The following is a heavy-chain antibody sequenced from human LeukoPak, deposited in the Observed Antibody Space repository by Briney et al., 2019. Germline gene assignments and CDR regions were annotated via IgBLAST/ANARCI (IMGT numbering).Heavy chain of an antibody. Sequence: SETLSLTCAVYGGSSSGYYWSWIRQPPGKGLEWIGSIYYSGSTYYNPSLKSRVTISVDTSKNQFSLKLSSVTAADTAVYYCARSGDGYNRGPFDYWGQGTLVTVSS. V-gene: IGHV4-34*01. CDR2: IYYSGST. CDR3: ARSGDGYNRGPFDY. CDR1: GGSSSGYY. D-gene: IGHD5-24*01. J-gene: IGHJ4*02.